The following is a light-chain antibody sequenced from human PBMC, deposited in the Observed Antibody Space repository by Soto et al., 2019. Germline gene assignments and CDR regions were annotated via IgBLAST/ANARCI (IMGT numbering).Light chain of an antibody. J-gene: IGLJ3*02. V-gene: IGLV2-8*01. CDR1: SSDIGAYNY. Sequence: QSALTQPPSASGSPGQSVTISCTGTSSDIGAYNYVSWYQQYPGRAPKLMIYEVNKRPSGVPDRFSGSKSGNTASLTVSGLQAEDEADYYCGSYAGGNTDWVLGGGTKVTVL. CDR2: EVN. CDR3: GSYAGGNTDWV.